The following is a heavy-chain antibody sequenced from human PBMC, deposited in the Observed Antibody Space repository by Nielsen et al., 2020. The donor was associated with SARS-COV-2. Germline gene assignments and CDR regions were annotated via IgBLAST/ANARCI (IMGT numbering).Heavy chain of an antibody. V-gene: IGHV3-23*01. Sequence: GESLKISCAASGFTFSSYALSWVRQAPGKGLEWVSGISDSGGSTYYADSVKGRFTISRDNSKNTLYLQMNSLRAEDTAIYYCAKARGEWLHENWGQGTLVTVSS. CDR2: ISDSGGST. J-gene: IGHJ4*02. CDR1: GFTFSSYA. D-gene: IGHD3-10*01. CDR3: AKARGEWLHEN.